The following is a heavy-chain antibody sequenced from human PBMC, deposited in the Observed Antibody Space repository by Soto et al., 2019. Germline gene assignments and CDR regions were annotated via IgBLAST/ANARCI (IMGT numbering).Heavy chain of an antibody. Sequence: ASLKVSCKASGGTFSSYAISWVRQAPGQGLEWMGGIIPIFGTANYAQKFQGRVTITADESTSTAYMELSSLRSEDTAVYYCARGVTTFYGMDVWGQGTTVTVSS. CDR2: IIPIFGTA. V-gene: IGHV1-69*13. J-gene: IGHJ6*02. CDR1: GGTFSSYA. CDR3: ARGVTTFYGMDV. D-gene: IGHD3-3*01.